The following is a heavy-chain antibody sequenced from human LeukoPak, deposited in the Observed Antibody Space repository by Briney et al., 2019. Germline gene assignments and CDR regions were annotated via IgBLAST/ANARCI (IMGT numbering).Heavy chain of an antibody. CDR1: GYTFSDFY. V-gene: IGHV1-2*02. CDR2: ITPKSGDT. D-gene: IGHD1-26*01. J-gene: IGHJ4*02. CDR3: ARVRSAEYRAWAN. Sequence: ASVKVSCKASGYTFSDFYIHWVRQAPGQGLEYVGWITPKSGDTYSPRRFQGRVTMTRDASISTAYMELSSLRSDDTAVYFCARVRSAEYRAWANWGQGTLVTVSS.